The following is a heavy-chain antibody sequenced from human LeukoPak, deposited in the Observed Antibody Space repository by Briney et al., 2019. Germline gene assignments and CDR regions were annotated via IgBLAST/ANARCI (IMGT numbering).Heavy chain of an antibody. Sequence: SETLSLTCTVSGGSISSYYWSWIRQPPGKGLEWTGFIQYSGSTNYNPSLKSRVTISVDTSKNQFSLKLSSVTAADTAVFYCARVSWFPGTSYYYMDVWGKGTTVTVSS. CDR2: IQYSGST. D-gene: IGHD1-1*01. J-gene: IGHJ6*03. CDR1: GGSISSYY. V-gene: IGHV4-59*01. CDR3: ARVSWFPGTSYYYMDV.